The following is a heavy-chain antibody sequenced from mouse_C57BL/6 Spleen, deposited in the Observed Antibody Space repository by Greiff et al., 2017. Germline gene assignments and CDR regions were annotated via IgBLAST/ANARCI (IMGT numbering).Heavy chain of an antibody. D-gene: IGHD2-3*01. CDR3: ARGEIYDGYYYAMDY. J-gene: IGHJ4*01. CDR2: ISSGSSTI. Sequence: EVQLVESGGGLVKPGGSLKLSCAASGFTFSDYGMHWVRQAPEKGLEWVAYISSGSSTIYYADTVKGRFTISRDNAKNTLFLQMTSLRSEDTAMYYCARGEIYDGYYYAMDYWGQGTSVTVSS. V-gene: IGHV5-17*01. CDR1: GFTFSDYG.